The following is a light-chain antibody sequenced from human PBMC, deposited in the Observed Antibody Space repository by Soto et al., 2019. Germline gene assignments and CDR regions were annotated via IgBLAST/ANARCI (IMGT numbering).Light chain of an antibody. J-gene: IGLJ2*01. CDR1: SSDVGGYSY. Sequence: QSVLTQPASVSGSPGQSITISCTGTSSDVGGYSYVSWYQQHPGKAPKLMIYDVSNRPSRVSNRFFGSKSGNTASLTVSGLQADDEADYYCCSYTSSNTVVFGGGTKLTVL. CDR2: DVS. CDR3: CSYTSSNTVV. V-gene: IGLV2-14*03.